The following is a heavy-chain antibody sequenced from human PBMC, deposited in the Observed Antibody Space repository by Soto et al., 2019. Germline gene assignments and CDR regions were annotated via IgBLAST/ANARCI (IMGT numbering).Heavy chain of an antibody. CDR2: INPSGGST. Sequence: ASVKVSCKASGYTFTSYYMHWVRQAPGQGLEWMGIINPSGGSTSYAQKFQDRVTMTRDTSTSTVYMELSSLRSEDTAVYYCARTPFYSNYEHWFDPWGQGTLVTVSS. CDR1: GYTFTSYY. V-gene: IGHV1-46*03. D-gene: IGHD4-4*01. J-gene: IGHJ5*02. CDR3: ARTPFYSNYEHWFDP.